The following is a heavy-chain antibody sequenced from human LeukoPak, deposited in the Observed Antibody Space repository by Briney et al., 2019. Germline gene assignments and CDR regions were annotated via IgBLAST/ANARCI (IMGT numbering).Heavy chain of an antibody. CDR3: ARGTFMGGYYFDY. J-gene: IGHJ4*02. CDR1: GYTFTGYY. Sequence: ASVKVSCKASGYTFTGYYMHWVRQAPGQGLGWMGWINPNSGGTNHAQKFQGRVTMTRDTSISTAYMELSRLRSDDTAVYYCARGTFMGGYYFDYWGQGTLVTVSS. CDR2: INPNSGGT. D-gene: IGHD3-16*01. V-gene: IGHV1-2*02.